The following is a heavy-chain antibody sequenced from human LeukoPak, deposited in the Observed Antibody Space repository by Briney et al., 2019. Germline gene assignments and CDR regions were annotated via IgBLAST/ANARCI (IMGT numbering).Heavy chain of an antibody. CDR2: ISYDGSNK. CDR1: GFTFSSYA. CDR3: AKEISYGYVSDY. Sequence: GGSLRLSCAASGFTFSSYAMHWVRQAPGKGLEWVAVISYDGSNKYYADSVKGRFTISRDNSKNTVHLQMNSLRAEDTAVYHCAKEISYGYVSDYWGQGTLVTVSS. D-gene: IGHD3-16*01. V-gene: IGHV3-30-3*01. J-gene: IGHJ4*02.